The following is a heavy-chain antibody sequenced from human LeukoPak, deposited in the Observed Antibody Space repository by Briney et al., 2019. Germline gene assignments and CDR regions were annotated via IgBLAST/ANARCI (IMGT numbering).Heavy chain of an antibody. J-gene: IGHJ4*02. CDR3: ARGHRAAVGY. CDR1: GYTFTSYD. D-gene: IGHD1-26*01. Sequence: ASVKVSCKGSGYTFTSYDINGVRQAPGEGVEWIGWMNPNSSNTGYAQKFQGRATITRTTSISTDYMELSTLRTEDKAVYYWARGHRAAVGYWGQGTLVTVSS. V-gene: IGHV1-8*01. CDR2: MNPNSSNT.